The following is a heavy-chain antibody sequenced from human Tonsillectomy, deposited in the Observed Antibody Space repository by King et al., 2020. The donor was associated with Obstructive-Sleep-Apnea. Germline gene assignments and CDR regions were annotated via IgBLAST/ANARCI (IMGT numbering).Heavy chain of an antibody. CDR1: GFTFSSYA. V-gene: IGHV3-23*04. CDR3: AKSHHYDFWSGYADY. CDR2: ISGSGGST. D-gene: IGHD3-3*01. Sequence: VQLVESGGGLVQPGGSLRLSCAASGFTFSSYAMSWVRQAPGKGLEGVSAISGSGGSTYYADSVKGRFTISRDISKNTLYLQMNSLRAEDTAVYYCAKSHHYDFWSGYADYWGQGTLVTVSS. J-gene: IGHJ4*02.